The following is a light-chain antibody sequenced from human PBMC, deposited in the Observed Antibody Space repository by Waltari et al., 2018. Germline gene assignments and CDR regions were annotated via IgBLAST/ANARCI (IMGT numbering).Light chain of an antibody. J-gene: IGKJ2*03. CDR2: KAS. CDR3: QHNYGTPYS. Sequence: DIQMTQSPSSLSASVGDRVTITCRASENVNNYLNWYQQKPGKAPKLLIYKASTLQSGVPSRFSGSGSGTDYTFTISSLQSEDVATYYCQHNYGTPYSFGQGTKVE. V-gene: IGKV1-39*01. CDR1: ENVNNY.